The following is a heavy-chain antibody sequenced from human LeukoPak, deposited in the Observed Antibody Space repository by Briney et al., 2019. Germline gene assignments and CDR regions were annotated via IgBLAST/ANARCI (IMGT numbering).Heavy chain of an antibody. CDR2: IRSNGGST. D-gene: IGHD3/OR15-3a*01. J-gene: IGHJ6*02. Sequence: PGGSLRLSCSASGFTFSSYAMHWVRQAPGKGLEYVSAIRSNGGSTYYADSVKGRFTISRDNSKNTLYLQMNSLRAEDTAVYYCTGGPDFNGMDVWGQGTTVTVSS. CDR3: TGGPDFNGMDV. CDR1: GFTFSSYA. V-gene: IGHV3-64*04.